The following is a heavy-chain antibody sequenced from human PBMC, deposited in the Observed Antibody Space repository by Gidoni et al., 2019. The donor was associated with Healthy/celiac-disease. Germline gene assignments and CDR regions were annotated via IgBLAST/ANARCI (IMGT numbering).Heavy chain of an antibody. J-gene: IGHJ4*02. CDR3: ARALVYGSGSYFPFDY. D-gene: IGHD3-10*01. Sequence: QVQLVQSGAEVKKPGSSVKVSCKASGGTFSSYAISWVRQAPGQGLEWMGGIIPILGTANDAQKCHGRVTITADESTSTAYMELSSLRSEDTAVYYCARALVYGSGSYFPFDYWGQGTLVTVSS. CDR2: IIPILGTA. CDR1: GGTFSSYA. V-gene: IGHV1-69*01.